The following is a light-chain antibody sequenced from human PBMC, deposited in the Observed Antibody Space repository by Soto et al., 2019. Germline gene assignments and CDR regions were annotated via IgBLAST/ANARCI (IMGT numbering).Light chain of an antibody. CDR3: CSSVGSYTSV. CDR1: SSDVGGYNY. J-gene: IGLJ3*02. Sequence: QSALTQPRSVSGSPGQSVTISCTGTSSDVGGYNYVSWYQQHPGKAPKLMIYDVSKRPSGVPDRFSGSKSGNTASLTISGLHAEDEADYYCCSSVGSYTSVFGGGTQLTVL. CDR2: DVS. V-gene: IGLV2-11*01.